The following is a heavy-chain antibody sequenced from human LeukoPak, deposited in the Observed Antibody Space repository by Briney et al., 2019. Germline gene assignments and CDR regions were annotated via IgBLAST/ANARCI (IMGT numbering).Heavy chain of an antibody. Sequence: QPGGSQRLSYAASGFKFSDHYIDCVREAPGKGLEWVGRSRKKASRYTTEYAASVDGRFTISRDVSESSLYLQMNSLRTEDTAVYYCGRIAINANNGRDVWGQGTTVTVSS. CDR3: GRIAINANNGRDV. J-gene: IGHJ6*02. CDR2: SRKKASRYTT. D-gene: IGHD1/OR15-1a*01. CDR1: GFKFSDHY. V-gene: IGHV3-72*01.